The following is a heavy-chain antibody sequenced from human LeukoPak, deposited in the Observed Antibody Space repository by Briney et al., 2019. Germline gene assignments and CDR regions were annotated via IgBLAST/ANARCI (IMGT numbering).Heavy chain of an antibody. V-gene: IGHV3-21*01. CDR3: ARVTLDYGDYELGY. J-gene: IGHJ4*02. D-gene: IGHD4-17*01. CDR1: RLIFSSYG. CDR2: ISSSSSYI. Sequence: PGGSLRLSCAASRLIFSSYGMHWVRQAPGKGLEWVSYISSSSSYIYYADSVKGRFTISRDNAKNALYLQMNSLGAEDTAVYYCARVTLDYGDYELGYWGQGTLVTVSS.